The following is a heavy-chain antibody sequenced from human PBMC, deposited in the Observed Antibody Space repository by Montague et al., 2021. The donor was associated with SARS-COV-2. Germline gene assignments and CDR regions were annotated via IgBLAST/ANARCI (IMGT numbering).Heavy chain of an antibody. J-gene: IGHJ4*02. Sequence: SETLSLTCTVAGGPISSGSYYWGWIRQPPGKGLEWIGNIHSSGSTYYKSRVTISVDTSKNQFSLKVTSVTAADTAVYYCARRLGGSGWLDYWGQGTLVTVPS. V-gene: IGHV4-39*01. D-gene: IGHD6-25*01. CDR3: ARRLGGSGWLDY. CDR1: GGPISSGSYY. CDR2: IHSSGST.